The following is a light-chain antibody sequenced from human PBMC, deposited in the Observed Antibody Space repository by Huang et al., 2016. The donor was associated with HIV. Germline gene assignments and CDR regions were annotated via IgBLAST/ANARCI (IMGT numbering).Light chain of an antibody. CDR3: QQYYNWPWT. CDR2: SVS. Sequence: EIVVTQSPATLSVSPGAGATLSCLVCQYVGTSVAWDQQKPGQSPRLVIHSVSTRATGFPARFSGNGSRTEFTLTITSLQSEDCALYYCQQYYNWPWTFGLGTKVEI. J-gene: IGKJ1*01. V-gene: IGKV3-15*01. CDR1: QYVGTS.